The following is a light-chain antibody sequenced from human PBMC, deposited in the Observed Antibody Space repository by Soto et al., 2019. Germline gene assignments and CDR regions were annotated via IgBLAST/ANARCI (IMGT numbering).Light chain of an antibody. V-gene: IGLV3-1*01. CDR3: QAWDSSVV. CDR2: DDS. J-gene: IGLJ2*01. Sequence: SYELTQPPSVSVSPGQTASMTCSGDNLGGKYVCWYQQKPGQSPVLVIYDDSKRPSGIPERFSGSNSGNTATLTISGTQAMDEADYYCQAWDSSVVFGGGTKLTVI. CDR1: NLGGKY.